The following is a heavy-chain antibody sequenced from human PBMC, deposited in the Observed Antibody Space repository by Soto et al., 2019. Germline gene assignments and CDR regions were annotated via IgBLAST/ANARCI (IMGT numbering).Heavy chain of an antibody. CDR1: GYTFSNYW. CDR3: ARPDGSGNDCHLVPF. V-gene: IGHV5-10-1*01. D-gene: IGHD3-22*01. J-gene: IGHJ1*01. Sequence: GESLKISCQGSGYTFSNYWINWVRQMPGKGLEWMGRIDPSDSHIDYSPSFQGHVTISVDKSINTAYLQWSSLKASDTAMYYCARPDGSGNDCHLVPFWGQRTLVTVSS. CDR2: IDPSDSHI.